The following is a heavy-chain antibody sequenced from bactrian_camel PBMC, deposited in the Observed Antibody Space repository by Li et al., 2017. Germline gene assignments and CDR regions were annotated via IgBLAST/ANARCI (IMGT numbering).Heavy chain of an antibody. CDR3: AADLAWVLTAAARGEVQLSMFT. Sequence: HVQLVESGGGSVQAGGSLNLSCAASGGTYSHYCMGWFRQAPGKEREGIAIIDKRDTAAYGDPVKGRFTVSRDNTKNTLTLRMNSLKPEDTATYYCAADLAWVLTAAARGEVQLSMFTGVRGPRSPSP. CDR2: IDKRDTA. CDR1: GGTYSHYC. V-gene: IGHV3S53*01. J-gene: IGHJ4*01. D-gene: IGHD1*01.